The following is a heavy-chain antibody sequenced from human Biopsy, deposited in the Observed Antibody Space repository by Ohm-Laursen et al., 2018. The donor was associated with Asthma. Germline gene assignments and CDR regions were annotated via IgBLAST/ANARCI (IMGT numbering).Heavy chain of an antibody. Sequence: SLRLSCAASGFAFSSYAMNWVRQAPGKGLEWVAVISYDGSITHYADSVKGRFTISRDYSKNTLYLQMHSLRAEDTAVYYCARGDSSNWSHYYFDYWGQGTLVTVSS. V-gene: IGHV3-30*03. J-gene: IGHJ4*02. CDR3: ARGDSSNWSHYYFDY. CDR1: GFAFSSYA. D-gene: IGHD3-22*01. CDR2: ISYDGSIT.